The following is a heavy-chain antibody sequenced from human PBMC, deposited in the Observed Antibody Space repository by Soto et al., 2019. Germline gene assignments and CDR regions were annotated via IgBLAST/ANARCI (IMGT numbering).Heavy chain of an antibody. CDR3: ARGSLVVPAATLQYYYYGMDV. CDR2: IIPIFGTA. Sequence: SVKVSCKASGGTFSSYAISWVRQAPGQGLEWMGGIIPIFGTANYAQKFQGRVTITADESTSTAYMELSSLRSEDTAVYYCARGSLVVPAATLQYYYYGMDVWGQGTTVTVS. D-gene: IGHD2-2*01. J-gene: IGHJ6*02. V-gene: IGHV1-69*13. CDR1: GGTFSSYA.